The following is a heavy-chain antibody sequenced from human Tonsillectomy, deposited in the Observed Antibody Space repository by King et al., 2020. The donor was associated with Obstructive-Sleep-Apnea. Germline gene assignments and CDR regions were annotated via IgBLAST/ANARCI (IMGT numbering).Heavy chain of an antibody. Sequence: VQLVESGGGLVKPGGSLRLSCAASGFTFSDYYMSWIRQAPGKGLEWVSYISSSSSYTNYADSVKGRFTISRDNAKNSLYLQMNSLRAEDTAVYYCALHSYGSPGGRGRFDYWGQGTLVTVSS. V-gene: IGHV3-11*06. CDR2: ISSSSSYT. CDR3: ALHSYGSPGGRGRFDY. CDR1: GFTFSDYY. D-gene: IGHD5-18*01. J-gene: IGHJ4*02.